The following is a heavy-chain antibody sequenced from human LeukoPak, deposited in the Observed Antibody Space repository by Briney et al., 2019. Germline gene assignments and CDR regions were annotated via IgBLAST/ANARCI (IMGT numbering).Heavy chain of an antibody. V-gene: IGHV3-23*01. D-gene: IGHD5-18*01. CDR2: ISGGGGST. CDR1: GFTFSSYA. J-gene: IGHJ4*02. Sequence: PGGSLRLSCAASGFTFSSYAMSWVRQAPGKGLEWVSAISGGGGSTYYADSVKGRFTISRDNSKNTLYLQMNSLRAEDTAVYYCAKAGGGCSYGAYWGQGTLVTVSS. CDR3: AKAGGGCSYGAY.